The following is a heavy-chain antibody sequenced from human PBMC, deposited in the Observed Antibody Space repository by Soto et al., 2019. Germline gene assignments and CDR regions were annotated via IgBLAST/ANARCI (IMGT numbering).Heavy chain of an antibody. V-gene: IGHV1-3*01. D-gene: IGHD6-19*01. J-gene: IGHJ5*02. CDR3: ARGVAGPLHWFDP. CDR1: GYTFTSYA. CDR2: INAGNGNT. Sequence: QVQLVQSGAEVKKPGASVTVSCKASGYTFTSYAMHCVRQAPGQRLEWMGWINAGNGNTKYSQKFQGRVTITRDTSASTAYMELSSLRSEDTAVYYCARGVAGPLHWFDPWGQGTLVTVSS.